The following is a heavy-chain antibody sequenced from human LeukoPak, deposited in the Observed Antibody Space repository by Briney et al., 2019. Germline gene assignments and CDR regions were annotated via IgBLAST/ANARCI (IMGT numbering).Heavy chain of an antibody. J-gene: IGHJ3*02. CDR2: IYYSGST. CDR1: GGSISSYY. V-gene: IGHV4-59*01. D-gene: IGHD2-2*01. CDR3: AREGGSSTGHDAFDI. Sequence: PSETLSLTCTVSGGSISSYYWCWIRQPPGKGLEWIGYIYYSGSTNYNPSLKSRVTISVDTSKNQFSLKLSSVTAADTAVYYCAREGGSSTGHDAFDIWGQGTMVTVSS.